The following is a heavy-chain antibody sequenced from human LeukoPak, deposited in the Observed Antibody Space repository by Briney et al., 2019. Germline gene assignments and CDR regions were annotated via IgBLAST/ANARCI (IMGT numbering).Heavy chain of an antibody. CDR2: INHSGST. CDR1: GGSFSGYY. V-gene: IGHV4-34*01. J-gene: IGHJ6*02. Sequence: SSETLSLTCAVYGGSFSGYYWSWIRQPPGKGLEWIGEINHSGSTTYTPSLKSRVTISLDTSKNQFSLKLSSVTAADTAVYYCARFKYDFWSGSRSYYFYGMDVWGQGTTVTVSS. CDR3: ARFKYDFWSGSRSYYFYGMDV. D-gene: IGHD3-3*01.